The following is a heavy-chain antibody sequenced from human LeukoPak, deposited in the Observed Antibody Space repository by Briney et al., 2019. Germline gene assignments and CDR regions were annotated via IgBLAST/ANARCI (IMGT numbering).Heavy chain of an antibody. CDR2: IRSKANSYAT. Sequence: GGSLTLSCAASGFTFSGSAMHGVRQASGKGLEWVGRIRSKANSYATAYAASVKGRFTISRDDSKNTAYLQMNSLKTEDTAVYYCTSRITIFGVVMDAFDIWGQGTMVTVSS. V-gene: IGHV3-73*01. D-gene: IGHD3-3*01. CDR3: TSRITIFGVVMDAFDI. J-gene: IGHJ3*02. CDR1: GFTFSGSA.